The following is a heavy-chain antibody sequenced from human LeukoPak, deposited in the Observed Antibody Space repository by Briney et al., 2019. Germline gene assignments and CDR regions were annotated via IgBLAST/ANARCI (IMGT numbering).Heavy chain of an antibody. J-gene: IGHJ4*02. CDR3: ARTTLTTTHLDY. D-gene: IGHD4-17*01. CDR1: GYTFTGYY. Sequence: ASVKVSCKASGYTFTGYYMHWVRQAPGQGLEWMGRINPNSGGTNYAQKFQGRVTMTRDASISTAYMELTRLTPDDTAVYYCARTTLTTTHLDYWGQGTLVTVSS. CDR2: INPNSGGT. V-gene: IGHV1-2*06.